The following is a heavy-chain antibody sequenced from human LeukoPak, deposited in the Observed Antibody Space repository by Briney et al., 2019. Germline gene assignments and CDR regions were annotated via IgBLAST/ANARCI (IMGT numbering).Heavy chain of an antibody. CDR3: AKGDRNSITMVRGVSVDY. CDR2: ISYDGSNK. Sequence: GRSLRLSCAASGFTFSSYGMHWVRQAPGKGLEWVAVISYDGSNKYYVDSVKGRFTTSRDNAKNSLYLQMNSLRAEDTAVYYCAKGDRNSITMVRGVSVDYWGQGTLVTVSS. J-gene: IGHJ4*02. CDR1: GFTFSSYG. V-gene: IGHV3-30*18. D-gene: IGHD3-10*01.